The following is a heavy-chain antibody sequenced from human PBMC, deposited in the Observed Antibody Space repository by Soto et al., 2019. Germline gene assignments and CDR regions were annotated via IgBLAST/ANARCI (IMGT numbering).Heavy chain of an antibody. CDR3: ARLLVVAATTDYYYSYYMDV. V-gene: IGHV5-51*01. J-gene: IGHJ6*03. CDR1: GYSFTSYW. D-gene: IGHD2-15*01. Sequence: GEALKISCKGSGYSFTSYWIGWLRQMPGKGLEWMGSIYPGDSDTRYSPSFQGQVTISADKSISTAYLQWSSMKASDTAMYYCARLLVVAATTDYYYSYYMDVWGKGTTVTVSS. CDR2: IYPGDSDT.